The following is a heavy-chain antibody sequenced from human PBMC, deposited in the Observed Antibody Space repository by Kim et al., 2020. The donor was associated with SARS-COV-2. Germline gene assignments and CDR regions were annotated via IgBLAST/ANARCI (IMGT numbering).Heavy chain of an antibody. D-gene: IGHD2-15*01. Sequence: GGSLRLSCAASGFTFSSYAMHWVRQAPGKGLEWVAVISYDGSNKYYADSVKGRFTISRDNSKNTLYLQMNSLRAEDTAVYYCARGGADIVVVVAATPLYWYFDLWGRGTLVTVSS. CDR3: ARGGADIVVVVAATPLYWYFDL. V-gene: IGHV3-30-3*01. CDR1: GFTFSSYA. J-gene: IGHJ2*01. CDR2: ISYDGSNK.